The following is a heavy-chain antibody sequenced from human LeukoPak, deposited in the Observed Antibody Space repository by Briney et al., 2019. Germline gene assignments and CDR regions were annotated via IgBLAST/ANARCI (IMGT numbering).Heavy chain of an antibody. CDR3: ARGGYCSSTSCYDAFDI. CDR2: INPNSGGT. CDR1: GYTSTGSY. V-gene: IGHV1-2*02. J-gene: IGHJ3*02. Sequence: GASVKVSCTAPGYTSTGSYMHWGRQAPGHGVEWMGWINPNSGGTNYAQKFQGRVTMTRDTSISTAYMERSRLRSDDTAVYYCARGGYCSSTSCYDAFDIWGQGTMVTVSS. D-gene: IGHD2-2*01.